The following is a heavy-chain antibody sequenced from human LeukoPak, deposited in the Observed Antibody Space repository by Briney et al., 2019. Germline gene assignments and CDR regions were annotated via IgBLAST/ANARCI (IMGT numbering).Heavy chain of an antibody. Sequence: GGSLRLSCAAPGFTFSGYRMSWVRQAPRKGLERVSGINWNGGSTGYEDSVKGRFTISRDNAKNSLYLQMNGLRAEDTALYYCARSLWFGETVGVYWGQGTLVTVSS. CDR1: GFTFSGYR. CDR3: ARSLWFGETVGVY. J-gene: IGHJ4*02. D-gene: IGHD3-10*01. CDR2: INWNGGST. V-gene: IGHV3-20*04.